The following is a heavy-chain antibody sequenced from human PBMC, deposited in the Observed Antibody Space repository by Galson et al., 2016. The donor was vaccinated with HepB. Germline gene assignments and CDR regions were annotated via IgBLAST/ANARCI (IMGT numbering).Heavy chain of an antibody. CDR2: VYHSGST. Sequence: ETLSLTCTVSGYSITNGYYWGWIRQPPGKGLEWIGCVYHSGSTYYNPSLKGRVIISVDTSKNQFSLKVTSVTATDTTVYYCARRNGPSGLDYWGQGTLVTVSS. V-gene: IGHV4-38-2*02. CDR3: ARRNGPSGLDY. D-gene: IGHD5-12*01. CDR1: GYSITNGYY. J-gene: IGHJ4*02.